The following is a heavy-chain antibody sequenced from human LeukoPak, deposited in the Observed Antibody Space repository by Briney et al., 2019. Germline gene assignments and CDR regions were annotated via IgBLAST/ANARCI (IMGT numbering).Heavy chain of an antibody. CDR2: INHSGST. D-gene: IGHD2-21*02. J-gene: IGHJ4*02. CDR3: AKTLWGLTLLSSDH. CDR1: GGSFSGYY. Sequence: SETLSLTCAVYGGSFSGYYWSWIRQPPGKGLEWIGEINHSGSTNYNPSLKSRVTISVDTSKNQFSLKLSSVTAADTAVYYCAKTLWGLTLLSSDHWGQGTLVTVSS. V-gene: IGHV4-34*01.